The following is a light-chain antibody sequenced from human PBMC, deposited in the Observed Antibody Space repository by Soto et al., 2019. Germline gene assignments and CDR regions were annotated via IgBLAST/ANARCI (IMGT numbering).Light chain of an antibody. CDR1: SSDLGGNNY. V-gene: IGLV2-14*01. CDR2: DVS. CDR3: SSYSRISTSVV. Sequence: QSALTQPASVSGSPGQSITISCTGTSSDLGGNNYVSWYQQHPGKAPKLMIYDVSDRPSGVSNRFSGSKSGNTASLTISGLQAEDEADYYCSSYSRISTSVVFGGGTKLTV. J-gene: IGLJ2*01.